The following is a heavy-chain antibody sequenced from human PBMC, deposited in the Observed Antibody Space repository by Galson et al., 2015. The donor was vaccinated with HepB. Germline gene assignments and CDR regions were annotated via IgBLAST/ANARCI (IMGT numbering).Heavy chain of an antibody. CDR2: TIPIFGIA. CDR3: AREGYYYGSGSYYNSVDGYGMDV. Sequence: SVKVSCKASGGTFSSYAISWVRQAPGQGLEWMGGTIPIFGIANYAQKFQGRVTITADESTSTTYMELSSLRSEDTAVYYCAREGYYYGSGSYYNSVDGYGMDVWGQGTTVTVSS. J-gene: IGHJ6*02. CDR1: GGTFSSYA. D-gene: IGHD3-10*01. V-gene: IGHV1-69*13.